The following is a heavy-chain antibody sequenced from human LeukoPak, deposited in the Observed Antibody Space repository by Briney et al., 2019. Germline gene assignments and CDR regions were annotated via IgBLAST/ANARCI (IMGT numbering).Heavy chain of an antibody. Sequence: SETLSLTCTVSGDTISVDYWNWIRQSPGKGLEWIGYIYYTGRIKYNPSLASRLTISIDRSKSQFSLKLSSVTAADTAVYYCARGVGYCSGGSCYGWLGYMDVWGKGTTVTISS. V-gene: IGHV4-59*01. CDR2: IYYTGRI. CDR3: ARGVGYCSGGSCYGWLGYMDV. D-gene: IGHD2-15*01. J-gene: IGHJ6*03. CDR1: GDTISVDY.